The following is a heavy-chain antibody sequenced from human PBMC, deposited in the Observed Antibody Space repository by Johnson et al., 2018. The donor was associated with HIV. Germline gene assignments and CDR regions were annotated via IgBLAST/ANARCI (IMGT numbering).Heavy chain of an antibody. CDR2: ISGNGGST. CDR3: ARLRSPDAFDI. J-gene: IGHJ3*02. V-gene: IGHV3-64*01. D-gene: IGHD2-15*01. CDR1: GFTFSNYA. Sequence: GQLVESGGGLVQPGGSLRVSCAASGFTFSNYAIHWVRQAPGKGLEYVSAISGNGGSTYYANSVKGRFTISRDNSKNTLYLQMGSPRAEDMGVYYCARLRSPDAFDIWGQGTMVTVSS.